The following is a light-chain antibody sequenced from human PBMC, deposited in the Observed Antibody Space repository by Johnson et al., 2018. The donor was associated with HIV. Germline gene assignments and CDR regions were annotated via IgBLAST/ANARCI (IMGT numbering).Light chain of an antibody. CDR1: SSNIGNNY. V-gene: IGLV1-51*01. CDR3: GTWDSSLRVGF. J-gene: IGLJ1*01. CDR2: DNN. Sequence: QSVLTQPPSVSAAPGQKVTISCSGRSSNIGNNYVSWYQQLPGKAPKLFIFDNNKRPSGIPDRFSGSKSGTSATLGITGLQPGDEADYYCGTWDSSLRVGFFGTGTKVTVL.